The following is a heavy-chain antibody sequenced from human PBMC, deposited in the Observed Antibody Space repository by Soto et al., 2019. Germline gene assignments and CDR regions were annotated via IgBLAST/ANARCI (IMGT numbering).Heavy chain of an antibody. V-gene: IGHV1-8*01. CDR2: MDPKTGNT. J-gene: IGHJ4*02. D-gene: IGHD6-19*01. Sequence: QVQLVQSGAEVKKPGASVKVSCRASGYSFTSYDINWVRQATGQGLEWMGWMDPKTGNTDYGQKFQGRVTMTRNTSISTAYMELSSLTSEDTAVYYCAGGRGWRDYWGQGTLVTVSS. CDR3: AGGRGWRDY. CDR1: GYSFTSYD.